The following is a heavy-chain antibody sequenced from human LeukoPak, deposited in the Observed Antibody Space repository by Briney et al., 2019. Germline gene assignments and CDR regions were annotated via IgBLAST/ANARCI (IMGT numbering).Heavy chain of an antibody. CDR3: AKDAPPLWQWLPSEIDY. CDR1: GFTFSSYA. V-gene: IGHV3-23*01. J-gene: IGHJ4*02. Sequence: PGGSLRLSCAASGFTFSSYAMSWVRQAPGKGLEWVSLITASGGSTYYADSVKGRLTISRDNSKNTVYLQTSSLRAEDTAIYYCAKDAPPLWQWLPSEIDYWGQGTLVTVSS. D-gene: IGHD6-19*01. CDR2: ITASGGST.